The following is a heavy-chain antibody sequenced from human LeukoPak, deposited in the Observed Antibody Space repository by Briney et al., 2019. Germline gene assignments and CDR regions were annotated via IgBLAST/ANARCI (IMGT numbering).Heavy chain of an antibody. V-gene: IGHV4-59*08. D-gene: IGHD6-19*01. CDR1: GDSLNNYY. CDR2: IYYSGTT. Sequence: SETLSLTCTVSGDSLNNYYWSWIRQPPGTGLEWIGYIYYSGTTNYNPSLKSRVTISVDTSKNQFSLRLNSVTAADTAVYFCARRFNSVWYFDYWGQGTLVTVSS. J-gene: IGHJ4*02. CDR3: ARRFNSVWYFDY.